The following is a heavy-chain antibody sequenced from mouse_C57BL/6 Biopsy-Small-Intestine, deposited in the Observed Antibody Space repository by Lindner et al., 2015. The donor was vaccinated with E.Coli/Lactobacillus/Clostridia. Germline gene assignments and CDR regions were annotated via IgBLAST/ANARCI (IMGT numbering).Heavy chain of an antibody. V-gene: IGHV14-4*01. CDR3: TTLTGTSYAMDY. D-gene: IGHD4-1*01. CDR1: GFNIKDDY. CDR2: IDPENGDT. J-gene: IGHJ4*01. Sequence: VQLQESGAELVRPGASVKLSCTASGFNIKDDYMHWVKQRPEQGLEWIGWIDPENGDTEYASKFQGKATITADTSSNTAYLQLSSLTSEDTAVYYCTTLTGTSYAMDYWGQGTSVTVSS.